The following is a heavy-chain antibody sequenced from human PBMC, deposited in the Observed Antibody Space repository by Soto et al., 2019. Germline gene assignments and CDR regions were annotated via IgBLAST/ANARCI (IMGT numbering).Heavy chain of an antibody. CDR2: ISAHNGNT. CDR1: GYTFTSYG. CDR3: ARGRYGYY. Sequence: QVHLVQSGAEVKKPGASVKVSCKASGYTFTSYGITWVRQAPGQGLEWMGWISAHNGNTDYAQKLQGRVIVTRDTSTSTAYMELRSLRSEDTAVYYCARGRYGYYWGQGALFTVSS. D-gene: IGHD1-1*01. V-gene: IGHV1-18*01. J-gene: IGHJ4*02.